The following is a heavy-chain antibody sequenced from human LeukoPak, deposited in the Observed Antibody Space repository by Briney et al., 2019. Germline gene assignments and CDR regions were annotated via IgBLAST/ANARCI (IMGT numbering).Heavy chain of an antibody. CDR3: ARGDSSSWYGASYYYGMDV. CDR1: GGSISSYY. CDR2: IYTSGST. V-gene: IGHV4-4*07. J-gene: IGHJ6*02. D-gene: IGHD6-13*01. Sequence: SETLSLTCTVSGGSISSYYWSWIRQPAGKGLEWIGRIYTSGSTNYNPSLKSRVTMSVDTSKNQFSLKLSSVTAADTAVYYCARGDSSSWYGASYYYGMDVWGQGTTVTVSS.